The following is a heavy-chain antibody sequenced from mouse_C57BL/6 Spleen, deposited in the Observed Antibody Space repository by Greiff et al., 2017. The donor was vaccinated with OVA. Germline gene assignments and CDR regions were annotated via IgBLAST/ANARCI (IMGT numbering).Heavy chain of an antibody. CDR1: GYTFTSYW. CDR3: ARGGYKRYFDY. Sequence: VQLQQPGAELVKPGASVKLSCKASGYTFTSYWMQWVKQRPGQGLEWIGEIDPSDSYTNYNQKFKGKATLTVDTSSSTAYMQLSSLTSEDSAVYYCARGGYKRYFDYWGQGTTLTVSS. V-gene: IGHV1-50*01. D-gene: IGHD3-1*01. CDR2: IDPSDSYT. J-gene: IGHJ2*01.